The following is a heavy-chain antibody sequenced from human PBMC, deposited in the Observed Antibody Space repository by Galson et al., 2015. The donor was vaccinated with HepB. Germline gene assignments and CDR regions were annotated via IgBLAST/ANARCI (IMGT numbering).Heavy chain of an antibody. D-gene: IGHD3-22*01. J-gene: IGHJ3*02. CDR3: ARDQYYYDSSGYYHGAFDI. CDR1: GFTFSSYW. CDR2: IKQDGSEK. V-gene: IGHV3-7*01. Sequence: SLRLSCAASGFTFSSYWMSWVRQAPGKGLEWVANIKQDGSEKYYVDSVKGRFTISRDNAKNSLYLQMNSLRAEDTAVYYCARDQYYYDSSGYYHGAFDIWGQGTMVTVSS.